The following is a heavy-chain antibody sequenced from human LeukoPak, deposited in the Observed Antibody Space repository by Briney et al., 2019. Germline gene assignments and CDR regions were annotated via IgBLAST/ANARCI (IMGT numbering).Heavy chain of an antibody. J-gene: IGHJ4*02. D-gene: IGHD6-19*01. CDR3: AKHLAVAVNFDY. V-gene: IGHV3-30-3*02. CDR1: GFTFSSYG. Sequence: GGSLRLSCAASGFTFSSYGMHWVRQAPGKGLEWVAVVSYDGSSKYYVDSVKGRFTISRDNAKNSLYLQMNSLRAEDTAVYYCAKHLAVAVNFDYWGQGTLVTVSS. CDR2: VSYDGSSK.